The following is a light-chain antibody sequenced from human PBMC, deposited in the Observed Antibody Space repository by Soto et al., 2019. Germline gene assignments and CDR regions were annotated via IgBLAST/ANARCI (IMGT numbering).Light chain of an antibody. CDR3: QQYNTFPLT. CDR1: QGVSSW. J-gene: IGKJ4*01. CDR2: AAS. Sequence: DIQMTQSPSSLSASVGDRVTITCRASQGVSSWLAWYQQKPGKAPKSLIYAASSLQSGVPSRFRGSGPGTDFTHTIPSLQPWDGATYYCQQYNTFPLTCGGGTKVEIK. V-gene: IGKV1D-16*01.